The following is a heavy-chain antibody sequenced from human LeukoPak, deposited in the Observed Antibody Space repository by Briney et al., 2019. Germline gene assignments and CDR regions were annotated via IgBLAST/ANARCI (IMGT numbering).Heavy chain of an antibody. Sequence: SETLSLTCTVSGGSISSSSYYWGWIRQPPGKGLEWIGSIYYSGSTYYNPSLKSRVTISVDTSKNQFSLKLSSVTAADTAAYYCARQGRDMDYDFWSGYYPPNWFDPWGQGTLVTVSS. CDR2: IYYSGST. CDR1: GGSISSSSYY. D-gene: IGHD3-3*01. V-gene: IGHV4-39*01. CDR3: ARQGRDMDYDFWSGYYPPNWFDP. J-gene: IGHJ5*02.